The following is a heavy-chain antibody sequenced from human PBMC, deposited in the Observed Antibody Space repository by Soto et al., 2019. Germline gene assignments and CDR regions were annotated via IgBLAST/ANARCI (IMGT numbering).Heavy chain of an antibody. V-gene: IGHV5-51*06. Sequence: GESLKISCPASGYTFIYNWIGWVRQKPGKGLECWGIIYPGLSETRYSPSFRGHVTISVDNTLNTAYLKWDSLKASDTAMYYCASPLIKYCEFRHYSYWGQGTRVNESS. CDR2: IYPGLSET. CDR1: GYTFIYNW. CDR3: ASPLIKYCEFRHYSY. J-gene: IGHJ4*02. D-gene: IGHD2-15*01.